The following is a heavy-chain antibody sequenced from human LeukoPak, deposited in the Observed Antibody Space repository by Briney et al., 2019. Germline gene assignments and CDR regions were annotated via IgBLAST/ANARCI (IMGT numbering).Heavy chain of an antibody. CDR2: IYSGGST. CDR3: AREAFYYGSGSGDY. V-gene: IGHV3-53*01. D-gene: IGHD3-10*01. Sequence: GGSLRLSCAASGYTVSSNYMSWVRQAPGKGLEWVSVIYSGGSTYYADSVKGRFTISRDNSKNTLYLQMNSLRAEDMAVYYCAREAFYYGSGSGDYWGQGTLVTVSS. CDR1: GYTVSSNY. J-gene: IGHJ4*02.